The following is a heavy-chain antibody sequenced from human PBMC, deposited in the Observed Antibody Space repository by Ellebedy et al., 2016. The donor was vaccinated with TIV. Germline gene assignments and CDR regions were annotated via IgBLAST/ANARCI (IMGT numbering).Heavy chain of an antibody. Sequence: MPSETLSLTCTVSGDSMSNYYWSWIRQPPGKPLEWIGYIYYSGSTNFNPSLKSRVTISLATSKNQFSLRLTSVTAADTAVYYCARLRHYGGDYVWFFDLWGHGTLVTVSS. CDR2: IYYSGST. CDR1: GDSMSNYY. CDR3: ARLRHYGGDYVWFFDL. J-gene: IGHJ2*01. D-gene: IGHD4-23*01. V-gene: IGHV4-59*08.